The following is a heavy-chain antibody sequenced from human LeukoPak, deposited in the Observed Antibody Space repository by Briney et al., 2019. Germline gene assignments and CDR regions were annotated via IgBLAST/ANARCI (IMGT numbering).Heavy chain of an antibody. CDR2: ISVSSTYT. J-gene: IGHJ6*02. D-gene: IGHD1-26*01. V-gene: IGHV3-11*03. Sequence: GGSLRLSCAASGFTFSDYCMSWIRQAPGKGLAWVSYISVSSTYTHYADSVKGRFTISRDNAQNSLHLQMDSLRAEDTAVYYCARCGTPNNYYYSGMDVWGQGTTVTVSS. CDR1: GFTFSDYC. CDR3: ARCGTPNNYYYSGMDV.